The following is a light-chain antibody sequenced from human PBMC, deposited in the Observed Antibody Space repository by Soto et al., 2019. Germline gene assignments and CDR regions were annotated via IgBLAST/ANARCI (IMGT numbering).Light chain of an antibody. CDR2: EVS. Sequence: QSVLTQPPSASGSPGQSVTISCTGTSSDIGAYIYVSWYQQHPGKAPKLMISEVSRRPSGVPERFSGSKSGNTASLTVSGLQADDEAHYYCSSYAGSSNVFGTGTKVTV. CDR1: SSDIGAYIY. V-gene: IGLV2-8*01. CDR3: SSYAGSSNV. J-gene: IGLJ1*01.